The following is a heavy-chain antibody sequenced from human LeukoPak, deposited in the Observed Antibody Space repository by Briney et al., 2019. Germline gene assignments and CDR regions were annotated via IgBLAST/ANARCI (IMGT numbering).Heavy chain of an antibody. CDR2: ISGSGGST. Sequence: GGSLRLSCAASGLTFSSYAMSWVRQAPGKGLEWVSAISGSGGSTYYADSVKGRFTISRDNSKNTLYLRMNSLRAEDTAVYYCAELLAAFGAWGQGTLVTVSS. CDR1: GLTFSSYA. D-gene: IGHD3-10*01. V-gene: IGHV3-23*01. J-gene: IGHJ5*02. CDR3: AELLAAFGA.